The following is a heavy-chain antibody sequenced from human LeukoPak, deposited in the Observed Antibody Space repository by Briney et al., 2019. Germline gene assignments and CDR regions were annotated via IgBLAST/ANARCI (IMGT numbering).Heavy chain of an antibody. D-gene: IGHD3-3*01. CDR3: ARRSGITIFGVSMDV. J-gene: IGHJ6*02. V-gene: IGHV4-39*07. Sequence: ETLSLTCTVSGGSISSSSYYWGWIRQPPGRGLEWIGSIYYSGTTYYNPSLKSRVTISVDTSKNQFSLKLSSVTAADTAVYYCARRSGITIFGVSMDVWGQGTTVTVSS. CDR1: GGSISSSSYY. CDR2: IYYSGTT.